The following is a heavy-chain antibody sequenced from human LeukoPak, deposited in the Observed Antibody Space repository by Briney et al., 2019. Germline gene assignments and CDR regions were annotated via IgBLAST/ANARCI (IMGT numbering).Heavy chain of an antibody. V-gene: IGHV1-8*03. D-gene: IGHD5-24*01. CDR2: MNPNSGNT. Sequence: PSASVKVSCKASGYTFTSYDINWVRQATGQGLEWMGWMNPNSGNTGYAQKFQGRVTITRNTSISTAYMELSSLRSEDTAVYYCARALEMATMNDYWGQGTLVTVSS. J-gene: IGHJ4*02. CDR1: GYTFTSYD. CDR3: ARALEMATMNDY.